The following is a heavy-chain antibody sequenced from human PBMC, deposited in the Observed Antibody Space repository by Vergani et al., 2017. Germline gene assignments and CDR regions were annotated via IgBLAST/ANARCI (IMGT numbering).Heavy chain of an antibody. V-gene: IGHV1-46*01. J-gene: IGHJ1*01. Sequence: QVQLVQSGAEVKKPGASVKVSCKASGYTFTSYYMHWVRQAPGQGLEWMGIINPSGGSTSYAQKFQGRVTMTRDTSTSTVYMKLSSVTAADTAVYYCARGARWALGRRTEGFQHWGQGTLVTVSS. CDR2: INPSGGST. D-gene: IGHD4-23*01. CDR1: GYTFTSYY. CDR3: ARGARWALGRRTEGFQH.